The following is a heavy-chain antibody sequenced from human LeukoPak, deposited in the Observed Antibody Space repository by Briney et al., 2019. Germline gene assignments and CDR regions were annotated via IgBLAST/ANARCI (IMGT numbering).Heavy chain of an antibody. CDR2: ISAYNGNT. Sequence: ASVEVSCKASGYTFTSYGISWVRQAPGQGLEWMGWISAYNGNTNYAQKLQGRVTMTTDTSTSTAYMELRSLRSDDTAVYYCARGWAEKRGYSGYDLGWWFDPWGQGTLVTVSS. CDR1: GYTFTSYG. J-gene: IGHJ5*02. V-gene: IGHV1-18*01. CDR3: ARGWAEKRGYSGYDLGWWFDP. D-gene: IGHD5-12*01.